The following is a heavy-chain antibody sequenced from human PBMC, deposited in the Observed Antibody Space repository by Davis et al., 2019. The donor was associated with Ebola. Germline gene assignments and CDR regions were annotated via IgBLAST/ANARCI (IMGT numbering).Heavy chain of an antibody. Sequence: GGSLRLSCAASGFTFSSYWMSWVRQAPGKGLEWVSYISSGSGTIYYADSVRGRFTISRDNAKNSLYLQMNSLRAEDTAVYYCARGPSTGNSFSYWGQGTLVTVSS. D-gene: IGHD6-13*01. J-gene: IGHJ4*02. CDR1: GFTFSSYW. CDR3: ARGPSTGNSFSY. CDR2: ISSGSGTI. V-gene: IGHV3-48*01.